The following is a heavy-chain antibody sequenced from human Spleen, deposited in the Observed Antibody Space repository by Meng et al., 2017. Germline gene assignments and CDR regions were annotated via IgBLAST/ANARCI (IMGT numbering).Heavy chain of an antibody. D-gene: IGHD2-15*01. V-gene: IGHV3-73*01. CDR3: TRQGRYCSGGSCYVGYYYYYGMDV. Sequence: GESLKISCAASGFTFSGSAMHWVRQASGKGLEWVGRIRSKANSYATAYAASVKGRFTISRDDSKNTAYLQMNSLKTEDTAVYYCTRQGRYCSGGSCYVGYYYYYGMDVWGQGTTVTGS. J-gene: IGHJ6*02. CDR2: IRSKANSYAT. CDR1: GFTFSGSA.